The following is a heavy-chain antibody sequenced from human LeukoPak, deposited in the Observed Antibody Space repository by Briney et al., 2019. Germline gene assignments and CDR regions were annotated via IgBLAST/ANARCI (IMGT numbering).Heavy chain of an antibody. V-gene: IGHV4-39*01. D-gene: IGHD3-16*01. CDR2: IYYDGST. Sequence: SETLSLTCTVSGGSISDSSYFWAWVRQPPGEGLEWVGTIYYDGSTYYNPSLKSRVTISVDTSKNQFSLGLSSVTAADTALYYCARQGASALRNFDPWGQGTLVTVSS. CDR1: GGSISDSSYF. J-gene: IGHJ5*02. CDR3: ARQGASALRNFDP.